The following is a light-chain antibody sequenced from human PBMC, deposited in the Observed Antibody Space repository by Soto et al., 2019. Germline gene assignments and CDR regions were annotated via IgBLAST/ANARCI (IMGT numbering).Light chain of an antibody. J-gene: IGKJ5*01. V-gene: IGKV3D-15*01. Sequence: LSLSRGNRSTRSCMASQSVSSRLAWYQHKPGQAPRLLIDGASTRATGIPDRFSGSGSGTEFTLTISSLQSEDFAVYYCQQYNNWPPITFGQGTRLEIK. CDR1: QSVSSR. CDR2: GAS. CDR3: QQYNNWPPIT.